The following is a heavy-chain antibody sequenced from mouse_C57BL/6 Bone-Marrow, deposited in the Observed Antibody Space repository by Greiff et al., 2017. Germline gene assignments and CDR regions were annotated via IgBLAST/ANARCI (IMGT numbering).Heavy chain of an antibody. J-gene: IGHJ3*01. V-gene: IGHV1-69*01. CDR3: ARASWFAY. CDR2: IDPSDSYT. Sequence: QVQLKQPGAELVMPGASVKLSCKASGYTFTSYWMHWVKQRPGPGLEWIGEIDPSDSYTNYNQKFKGKSTLTVDKSSSTAYMQLSSLTSEDSAVYYCARASWFAYWGQGTLVTVSA. CDR1: GYTFTSYW.